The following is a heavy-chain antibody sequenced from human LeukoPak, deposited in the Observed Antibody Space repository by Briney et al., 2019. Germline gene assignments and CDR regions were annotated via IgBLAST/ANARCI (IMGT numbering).Heavy chain of an antibody. CDR2: ISGSGGST. CDR1: GFTFSSYA. Sequence: GGSLRLSCAASGFTFSSYAMSWVRQAPGKGLEWVSAISGSGGSTYYADSVKGRFTISRDNAKNSLYLQMNSLRAEDMALYYCAKGTYYYGSGSFDPWGQGTLVTVSS. D-gene: IGHD3-10*01. J-gene: IGHJ5*02. V-gene: IGHV3-23*01. CDR3: AKGTYYYGSGSFDP.